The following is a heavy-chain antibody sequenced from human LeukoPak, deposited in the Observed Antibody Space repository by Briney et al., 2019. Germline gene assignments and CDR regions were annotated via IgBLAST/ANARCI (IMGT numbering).Heavy chain of an antibody. Sequence: PGGSLRLSCAASGFTFSSYAMHWVRQAPGKGLEWVAVISYDGSNKYYADSVKGRFTISRDNSKNTLYLQMNSLRAEDTAVYYCARGDGDFDYWGQGTLVTVSS. J-gene: IGHJ4*02. CDR1: GFTFSSYA. CDR3: ARGDGDFDY. CDR2: ISYDGSNK. D-gene: IGHD2-21*02. V-gene: IGHV3-30-3*01.